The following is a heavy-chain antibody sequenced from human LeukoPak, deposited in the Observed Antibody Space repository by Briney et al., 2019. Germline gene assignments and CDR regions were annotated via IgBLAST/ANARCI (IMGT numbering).Heavy chain of an antibody. CDR2: INAYNGDT. D-gene: IGHD2-21*02. CDR1: GYTFINYA. Sequence: ASVKVSCKASGYTFINYAIHWVRQAPGHRLEWMGWINAYNGDTEYSQKFQGRVTITRDTSATTAYMELSTLRSEDTAVYYCARALPYCGGDCYRRRLRWFDPWGQGTLVTVSS. J-gene: IGHJ5*02. CDR3: ARALPYCGGDCYRRRLRWFDP. V-gene: IGHV1-3*01.